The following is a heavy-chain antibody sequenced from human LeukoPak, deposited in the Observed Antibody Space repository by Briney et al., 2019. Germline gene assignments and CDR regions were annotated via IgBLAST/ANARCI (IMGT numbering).Heavy chain of an antibody. V-gene: IGHV1-2*02. D-gene: IGHD3-3*01. CDR3: ASSRFLELPIDY. CDR1: GYTFTDHY. J-gene: IGHJ4*02. Sequence: ASVKVSCKASGYTFTDHYMYWLRQAPGQGLEWMGWINPSSGDTNYAQNFQGRVTMTRDTSISTAYMDLTSLRSDDTAVYYCASSRFLELPIDYWGQGTLVTVSS. CDR2: INPSSGDT.